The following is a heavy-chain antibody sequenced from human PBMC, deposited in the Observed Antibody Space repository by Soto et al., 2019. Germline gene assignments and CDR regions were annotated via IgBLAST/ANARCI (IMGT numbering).Heavy chain of an antibody. J-gene: IGHJ4*02. D-gene: IGHD3-10*01. Sequence: EVQLLESGGGLVQPGGSLRLSCAASGFTFSSYAMSWVRQAPGKGLEWVSAISGSGGSTYYADSVKGRFTISRDNSKNTLDLQMNSLRAEDTAVYYCAKDGLGFGELPYSDYWGQGTLVTASS. CDR1: GFTFSSYA. CDR2: ISGSGGST. V-gene: IGHV3-23*01. CDR3: AKDGLGFGELPYSDY.